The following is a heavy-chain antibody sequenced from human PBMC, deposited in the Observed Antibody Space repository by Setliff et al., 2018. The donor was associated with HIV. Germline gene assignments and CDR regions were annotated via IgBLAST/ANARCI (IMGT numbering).Heavy chain of an antibody. CDR1: GYTFANYA. CDR2: INAGNGNT. J-gene: IGHJ4*02. D-gene: IGHD1-7*01. CDR3: ACERGRYNWNYQGQFNFDS. V-gene: IGHV1-3*01. Sequence: GASVKVSCKASGYTFANYAIHCVRQAPGQSLEWMGGINAGNGNTKYSQRFQGRVTITRDTSASTPYMDLNSLTSDDTAIYYCACERGRYNWNYQGQFNFDSWGQGAPVTVSS.